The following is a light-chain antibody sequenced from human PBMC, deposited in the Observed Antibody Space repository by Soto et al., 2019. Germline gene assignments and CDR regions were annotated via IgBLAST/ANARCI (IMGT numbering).Light chain of an antibody. CDR2: GAS. J-gene: IGKJ1*01. Sequence: EIVMTQSPATLSVSPGERATLSCRASQTVSNNLAWYLHKPGQAPRLVIYGASSRAPGIPDRFSGSGYGTGFTLTISSLQSEDFAEYHCQQYNNWPQTFGQGTKVDIK. CDR3: QQYNNWPQT. CDR1: QTVSNN. V-gene: IGKV3-15*01.